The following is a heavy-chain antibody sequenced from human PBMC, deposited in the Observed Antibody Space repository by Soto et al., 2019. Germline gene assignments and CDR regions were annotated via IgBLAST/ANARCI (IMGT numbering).Heavy chain of an antibody. V-gene: IGHV3-74*01. J-gene: IGHJ4*02. D-gene: IGHD1-1*01. CDR3: ARGGLEPFDY. Sequence: GGSMRLACAASGISLGNYWMHWVRQAPGKGLVWVSRINDYGTTINYAESVGGRFIISRDDAKSEVYLQMNNLRAEDSAVYYCARGGLEPFDYLGQGALVTVSS. CDR1: GISLGNYW. CDR2: INDYGTTI.